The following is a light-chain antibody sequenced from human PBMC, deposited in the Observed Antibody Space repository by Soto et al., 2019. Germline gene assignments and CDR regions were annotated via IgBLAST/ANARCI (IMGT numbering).Light chain of an antibody. CDR1: QSVSNND. V-gene: IGKV3-20*01. CDR2: SSS. CDR3: QQYGSSPPIT. Sequence: IVLTQSPGTLSLSPGERATLSCRSSQSVSNNDLAWYQQQPGQAPRLLIYSSSSRASGIPDRFSGSGAGTDFTLTISRLEPEDFAVYYCQQYGSSPPITFGGGTKVDIK. J-gene: IGKJ4*01.